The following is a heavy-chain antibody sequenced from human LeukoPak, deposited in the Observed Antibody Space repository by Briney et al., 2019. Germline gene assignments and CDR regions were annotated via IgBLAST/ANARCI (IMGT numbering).Heavy chain of an antibody. J-gene: IGHJ4*02. CDR2: INPSGGST. CDR3: ARDYYDSSGYYSHYFDY. V-gene: IGHV1-46*01. Sequence: ASAKVSCKASGYTFTSYYMHWVRQAPGQGLEWMGIINPSGGSTSYAQKFQGRVTMTRDTSTSTVYMELSSLRSEDTAVYYCARDYYDSSGYYSHYFDYWGQGTLVTVSS. D-gene: IGHD3-22*01. CDR1: GYTFTSYY.